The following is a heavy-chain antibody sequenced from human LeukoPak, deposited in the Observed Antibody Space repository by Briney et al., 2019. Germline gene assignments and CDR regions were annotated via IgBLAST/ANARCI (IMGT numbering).Heavy chain of an antibody. CDR3: AREGRRGVIAAAGSNWFDP. Sequence: GGALRLSCPASRFTFRSYSMIWVRQAPGRGREGVSYISSSSSTIYDADSVKGRFTISRDNAKNSLYLQMNSLRAEDTAVYYCAREGRRGVIAAAGSNWFDPWGQGTLVTVSS. D-gene: IGHD6-13*01. V-gene: IGHV3-48*01. CDR1: RFTFRSYS. CDR2: ISSSSSTI. J-gene: IGHJ5*02.